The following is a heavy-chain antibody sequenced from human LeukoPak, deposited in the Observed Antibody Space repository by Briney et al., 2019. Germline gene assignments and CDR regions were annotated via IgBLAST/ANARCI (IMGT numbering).Heavy chain of an antibody. CDR3: ARDTFAGHDAFGI. J-gene: IGHJ3*02. Sequence: SETLSLTCTVSGGSVSSGSYYWSWIRQPPGKGLEWIGYIYYSGSTNYNPSLKSRVTISVDTSKNQFSLKLSSVTAADTAVYYCARDTFAGHDAFGIWGQGTMVTVSS. CDR2: IYYSGST. CDR1: GGSVSSGSYY. V-gene: IGHV4-61*01. D-gene: IGHD2/OR15-2a*01.